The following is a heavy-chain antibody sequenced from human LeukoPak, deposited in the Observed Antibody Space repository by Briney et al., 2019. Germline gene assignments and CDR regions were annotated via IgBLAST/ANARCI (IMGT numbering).Heavy chain of an antibody. D-gene: IGHD3-22*01. CDR2: IYNVGNT. CDR1: GFTVSSNY. J-gene: IGHJ5*02. V-gene: IGHV3-53*01. Sequence: GGSLRLSCAASGFTVSSNYMSWVRQAPGKGLEWVSVIYNVGNTHYADSVKGRFTISRDISKNTVYLQMNSLRAEDTAMYFCARSSRYYYDSSGYYTGPPDHWGQGTLVTVSS. CDR3: ARSSRYYYDSSGYYTGPPDH.